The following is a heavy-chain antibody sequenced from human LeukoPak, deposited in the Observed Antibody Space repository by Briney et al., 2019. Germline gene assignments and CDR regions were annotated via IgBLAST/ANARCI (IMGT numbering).Heavy chain of an antibody. CDR2: IDSGGRIT. J-gene: IGHJ5*02. Sequence: GGSLRLSCAPSGYTFSRYWMHWVRHAPGTGLVWVSRIDSGGRITDYADSEKGRFTISRDNAKTTLYLQMTSRRADDTAVYYCSRGDCTSTTCHIWFEPCGEGALVT. D-gene: IGHD2-2*01. CDR1: GYTFSRYW. CDR3: SRGDCTSTTCHIWFEP. V-gene: IGHV3-74*01.